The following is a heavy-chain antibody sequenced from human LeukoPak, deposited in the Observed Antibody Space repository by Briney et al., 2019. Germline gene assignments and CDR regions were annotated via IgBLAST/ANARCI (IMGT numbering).Heavy chain of an antibody. D-gene: IGHD4-11*01. CDR2: VDHTGCT. CDR1: DDSITMYY. V-gene: IGHV4-59*01. Sequence: SETLSLTCSVSDDSITMYYWTWIRQPPGKGLEWIGYVDHTGCTNFNPSLNGRVSISRDTTKNLFSLRLRSVTAAGTAVYFCARGRVSSSTWYSTYYYYFYMDVWGKGTTVTVSS. J-gene: IGHJ6*03. CDR3: ARGRVSSSTWYSTYYYYFYMDV.